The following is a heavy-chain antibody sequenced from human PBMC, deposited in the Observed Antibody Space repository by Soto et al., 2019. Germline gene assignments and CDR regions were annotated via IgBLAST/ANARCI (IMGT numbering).Heavy chain of an antibody. D-gene: IGHD1-26*01. J-gene: IGHJ4*02. V-gene: IGHV1-2*04. CDR3: ARDPRRGVGYYFDY. CDR1: GYTFTGYY. CDR2: INPNSGVT. Sequence: ASVKVSCKASGYTFTGYYMHWVRQAPGQGLEWMGWINPNSGVTNYAQKFQGWVTMTRDTPISTAYMELSRLRSDDTAVYYCARDPRRGVGYYFDYWGQGTLVTVSS.